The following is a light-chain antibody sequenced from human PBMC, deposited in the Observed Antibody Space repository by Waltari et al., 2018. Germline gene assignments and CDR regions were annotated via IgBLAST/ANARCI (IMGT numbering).Light chain of an antibody. J-gene: IGKJ4*01. Sequence: SSLSASVGDRVTITCRASQDIRDDLGWYQQKPGKAPKRLIHAASSLQSGVPSRFSGGGSGTEFTLTISSLQPEDFATYFCLQYNYFYLSFGGGTKVEIK. CDR3: LQYNYFYLS. V-gene: IGKV1-17*01. CDR1: QDIRDD. CDR2: AAS.